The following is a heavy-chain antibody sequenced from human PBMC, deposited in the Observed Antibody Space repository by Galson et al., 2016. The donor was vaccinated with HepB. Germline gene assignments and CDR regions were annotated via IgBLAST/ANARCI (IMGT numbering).Heavy chain of an antibody. V-gene: IGHV3-23*01. CDR2: ISGSGGST. CDR3: AKGAYYGSSILYGMDV. Sequence: SLRLSCAASGFTFSTYAMSWVRQAPGKGLEWVSGISGSGGSTYYADSVKGRSTISRDNSKNTLYLQMNSQRAEDTAVYYCAKGAYYGSSILYGMDVWGQGTTVTVSS. J-gene: IGHJ6*02. D-gene: IGHD3-10*01. CDR1: GFTFSTYA.